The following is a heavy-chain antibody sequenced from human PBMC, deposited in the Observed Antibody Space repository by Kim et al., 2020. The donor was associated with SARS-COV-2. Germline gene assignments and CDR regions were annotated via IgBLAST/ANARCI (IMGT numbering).Heavy chain of an antibody. Sequence: SVKVSCKASGGTFSSYAISWVRQAPGQGLEWMGGIIPIFGTANYAQKFQGRVTITADESTSTAYMELSSLRSEDTAVYYCARVSRFGESPGPYYYGMDVWGQGTTVTVSS. CDR3: ARVSRFGESPGPYYYGMDV. D-gene: IGHD3-10*01. J-gene: IGHJ6*02. CDR1: GGTFSSYA. CDR2: IIPIFGTA. V-gene: IGHV1-69*13.